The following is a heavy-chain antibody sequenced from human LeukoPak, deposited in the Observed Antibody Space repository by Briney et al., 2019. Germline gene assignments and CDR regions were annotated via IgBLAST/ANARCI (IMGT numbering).Heavy chain of an antibody. CDR2: ISSDSSDI. J-gene: IGHJ4*02. CDR3: AKGNIFDS. CDR1: GLNFRVYN. Sequence: GGSLRLSCAASGLNFRVYNMNWVRQAPGKGLEWIAYISSDSSDIFYADSVKGRFTISRDNAKNSLYLQMKSLRADDTAIYYCAKGNIFDSWGRGILVTVSS. D-gene: IGHD2/OR15-2a*01. V-gene: IGHV3-48*01.